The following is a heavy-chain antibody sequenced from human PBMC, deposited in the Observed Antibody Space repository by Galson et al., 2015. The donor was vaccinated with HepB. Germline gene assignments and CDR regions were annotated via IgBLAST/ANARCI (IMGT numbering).Heavy chain of an antibody. J-gene: IGHJ4*02. D-gene: IGHD3-10*01. CDR3: ARSYASGSYFSYFDY. CDR2: IKQDGSEK. Sequence: SLRLSCAASGFIFSNAWMIWARQAPGKGLEWVANIKQDGSEKYYLDSVKGRFAISRDNAKNSLYLQMNSLRAEDTAVYYCARSYASGSYFSYFDYWGQGALVTVSS. CDR1: GFIFSNAW. V-gene: IGHV3-7*01.